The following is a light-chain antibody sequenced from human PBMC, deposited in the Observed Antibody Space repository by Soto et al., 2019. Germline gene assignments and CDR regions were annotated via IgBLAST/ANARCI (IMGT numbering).Light chain of an antibody. CDR1: QGISNY. Sequence: DIQMTQSPPSLSASVGDRVTVTCRASQGISNYLAWYQQKPGKVPELLIYAASTLQSGVPSRFSGSGSGTDFTLSISSLQPEDVSTYYCQKYDSDPLTFGPWTKVDIK. J-gene: IGKJ3*01. V-gene: IGKV1-27*01. CDR3: QKYDSDPLT. CDR2: AAS.